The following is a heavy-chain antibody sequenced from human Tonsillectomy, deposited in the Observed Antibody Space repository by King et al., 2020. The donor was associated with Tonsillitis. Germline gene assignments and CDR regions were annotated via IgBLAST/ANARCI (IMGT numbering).Heavy chain of an antibody. CDR3: ARWGTIFGVVIAHQLNFDY. Sequence: VQLVQSGGGVVQPGRSLRLSCAASGFTFSSYGMHWVRQAPGKGLERVAVIWYDGSNKYYADSVKGRFTISRDNSKNTLYLQMNSLRAEDTAVYYCARWGTIFGVVIAHQLNFDYWGQGTLVTVSS. D-gene: IGHD3-3*01. CDR1: GFTFSSYG. V-gene: IGHV3-33*08. J-gene: IGHJ4*02. CDR2: IWYDGSNK.